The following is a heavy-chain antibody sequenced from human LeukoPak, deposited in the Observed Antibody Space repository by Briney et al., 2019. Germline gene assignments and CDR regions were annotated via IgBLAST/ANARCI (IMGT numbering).Heavy chain of an antibody. CDR3: ARCYGDSARSAFDI. CDR1: GGSISSYY. CDR2: IYYSGST. V-gene: IGHV4-59*01. Sequence: SETLSLTCTVSGGSISSYYWSWIRQPPGKGLEWIGYIYYSGSTNYNPSLKSRVTISVDTSKNQFSLKLSSVTAADTAVYYCARCYGDSARSAFDIWGQGTKVTVSS. D-gene: IGHD4-17*01. J-gene: IGHJ3*02.